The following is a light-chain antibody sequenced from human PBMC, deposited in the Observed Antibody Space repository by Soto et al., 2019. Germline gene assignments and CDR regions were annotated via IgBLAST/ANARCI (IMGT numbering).Light chain of an antibody. J-gene: IGKJ5*01. CDR2: GAS. V-gene: IGKV3-20*01. CDR1: HDVYSN. Sequence: IVMTQSRDTLYVSPGERVTLSCRASHDVYSNLASYHHKPGQAPRLLIYGASSRATGIPDRFSGSGSGTDFTLTISRLEPEDFAVYYCQQYGSSSITFGQGTLLEIK. CDR3: QQYGSSSIT.